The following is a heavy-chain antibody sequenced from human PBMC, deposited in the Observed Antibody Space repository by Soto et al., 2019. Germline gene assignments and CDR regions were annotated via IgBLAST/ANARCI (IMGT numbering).Heavy chain of an antibody. CDR3: AGGLRWEFDY. CDR2: IYYSGST. CDR1: GGSISSYY. Sequence: ETLSLTCTVSGGSISSYYWSWIRQPPGKGLEWIGYIYYSGSTNYNPSLKSRVTISVDTSKNQFSLKLSSVTAADAAMYYCAGGLRWEFDYWGQGTLVTVSS. V-gene: IGHV4-59*01. D-gene: IGHD4-17*01. J-gene: IGHJ4*02.